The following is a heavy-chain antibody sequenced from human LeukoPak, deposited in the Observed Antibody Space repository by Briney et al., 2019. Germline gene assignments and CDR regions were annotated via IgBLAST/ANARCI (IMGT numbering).Heavy chain of an antibody. CDR2: IRYDGNNK. V-gene: IGHV3-30*02. J-gene: IGHJ4*02. CDR1: GFTFSSYG. Sequence: GGSLRLSCAASGFTFSSYGMHWVRQAPGKGLEWVAFIRYDGNNKYYADSVKGRFTISRDNSKNTLYLQMNSLRAEDTAVYYCARFQPLAAAGVTFDYWGQGTLVTVSS. CDR3: ARFQPLAAAGVTFDY. D-gene: IGHD6-13*01.